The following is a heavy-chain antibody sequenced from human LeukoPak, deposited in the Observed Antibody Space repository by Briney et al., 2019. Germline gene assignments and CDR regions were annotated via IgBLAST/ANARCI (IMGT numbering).Heavy chain of an antibody. Sequence: ASVKVSCKXSGYTFTGDYMHWVRQAPGQGLEWMGRINPNSGGTNYSQKFQGRVTMTRDTSISTAYMELSRLRSDDTAAYYCARVKYYYDSSGYYFIDYWGQGTLVTVSS. CDR1: GYTFTGDY. D-gene: IGHD3-22*01. V-gene: IGHV1-2*06. CDR2: INPNSGGT. J-gene: IGHJ4*02. CDR3: ARVKYYYDSSGYYFIDY.